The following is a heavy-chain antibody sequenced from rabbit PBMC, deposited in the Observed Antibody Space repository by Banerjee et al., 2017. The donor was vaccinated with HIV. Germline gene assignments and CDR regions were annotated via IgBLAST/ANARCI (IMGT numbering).Heavy chain of an antibody. D-gene: IGHD1-1*01. Sequence: QSLEESGGDLVKPGASLTLTCTASGFSFSNNYYMCWVRQAPGKGLEWIACIYGGSNGNTYYASWAKGRFTISKTSSTTVTLQMTSLTDADTATYLCARGTYVRSGDYYFSLWGQGTLVTVS. V-gene: IGHV1S40*01. J-gene: IGHJ4*01. CDR1: GFSFSNNYY. CDR2: IYGGSNGNT. CDR3: ARGTYVRSGDYYFSL.